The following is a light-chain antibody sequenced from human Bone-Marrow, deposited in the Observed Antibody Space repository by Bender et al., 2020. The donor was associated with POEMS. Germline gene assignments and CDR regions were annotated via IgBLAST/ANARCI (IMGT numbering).Light chain of an antibody. CDR3: SFSHV. Sequence: QSALTQSRSVSGSPGQSVTISCTGTSYVSWYQHRPGKAPRLLIYEVHKRPSGVSTRFYGLKSGNTASLAISGLQAEDEADYYCSFSHVFGTGTKVTVL. CDR1: SY. J-gene: IGLJ1*01. CDR2: EVH. V-gene: IGLV2-11*01.